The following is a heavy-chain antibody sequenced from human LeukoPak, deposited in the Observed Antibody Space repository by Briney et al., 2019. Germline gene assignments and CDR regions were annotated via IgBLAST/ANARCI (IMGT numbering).Heavy chain of an antibody. D-gene: IGHD6-13*01. CDR1: GYTFTTYA. CDR2: INAGNGNT. Sequence: ASVKVSCKASGYTFTTYAMHWVRQAPGQRLEWMGWINAGNGNTKYSQKFQARVTITRDTSASTAYMELSSLRSEGTAVYYCARDPIGSRWPYYFDYWGQGTLVTVSS. J-gene: IGHJ4*02. CDR3: ARDPIGSRWPYYFDY. V-gene: IGHV1-3*01.